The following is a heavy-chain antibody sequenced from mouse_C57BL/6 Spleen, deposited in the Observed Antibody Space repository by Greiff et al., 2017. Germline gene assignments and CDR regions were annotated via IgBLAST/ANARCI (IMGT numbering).Heavy chain of an antibody. CDR1: GFTFSDYG. Sequence: EVQVVESGGGLVKPGGSLKLSCAASGFTFSDYGMHWVRPAPEKGLEWVAYISSGSSTIYYADTVKGRFTISRDNAKNTLFLQMTSLRSEDTAMYYCARKTGTLGYFDYWGQGTTRTVSS. V-gene: IGHV5-17*01. D-gene: IGHD4-1*01. CDR3: ARKTGTLGYFDY. J-gene: IGHJ2*01. CDR2: ISSGSSTI.